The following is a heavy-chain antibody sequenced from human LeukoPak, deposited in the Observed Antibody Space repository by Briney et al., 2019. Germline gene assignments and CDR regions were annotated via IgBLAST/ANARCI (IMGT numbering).Heavy chain of an antibody. D-gene: IGHD6-19*01. CDR3: ARQRSSAWHSDY. J-gene: IGHJ4*02. CDR2: IYPGDSDT. V-gene: IGHV5-51*01. CDR1: GYSFTSSW. Sequence: GESLKISCKGSGYSFTSSWIGWVRQMPGKGLEWMGIIYPGDSDTRYSPSFQGQVTISVDKSINIAYLQWSSLKASDTAIYYCARQRSSAWHSDYWGQGTLVTVSS.